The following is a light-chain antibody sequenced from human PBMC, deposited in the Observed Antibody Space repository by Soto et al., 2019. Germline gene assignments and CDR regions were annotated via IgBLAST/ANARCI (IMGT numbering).Light chain of an antibody. J-gene: IGLJ3*02. Sequence: QSVLTQPPSASGSPGQSVTISCTGTSSDVGRYKYVSWYQQHPGKAPRLMIYEVNKRPSGVPDRFSGSKSGYTASLTVSGLQTEDEAFYYCSSSAGIYHYLVFGGGTKLTVL. CDR2: EVN. CDR3: SSSAGIYHYLV. CDR1: SSDVGRYKY. V-gene: IGLV2-8*01.